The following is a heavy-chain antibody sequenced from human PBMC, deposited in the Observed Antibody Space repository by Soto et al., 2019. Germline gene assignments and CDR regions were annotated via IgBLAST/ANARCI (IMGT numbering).Heavy chain of an antibody. CDR1: GYSISRGYY. CDR3: ARDHFGYCSSTTCYSWNY. D-gene: IGHD2-2*01. Sequence: PSETLSLTCAVSGYSISRGYYWGWIRQPPGKGLEWIGSMYHSGSTYYNPSLKSRVTISVDTSKNQFSLKLSSVTAVDTAVYYCARDHFGYCSSTTCYSWNYWGQGILVTVSS. CDR2: MYHSGST. J-gene: IGHJ4*02. V-gene: IGHV4-38-2*02.